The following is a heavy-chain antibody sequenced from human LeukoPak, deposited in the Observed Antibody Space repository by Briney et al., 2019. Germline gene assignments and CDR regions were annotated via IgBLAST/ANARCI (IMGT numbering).Heavy chain of an antibody. CDR3: ARDVGGSLDY. CDR1: GFTFSTYL. D-gene: IGHD1-26*01. Sequence: GGSLRLSCEASGFTFSTYLMAWVRQAPGKGLEWVANIKGDESARHQADSVKGRFTISRDNAKKSVYLQMSSLRGEDTAVYYCARDVGGSLDYWGQGTLVTVSS. V-gene: IGHV3-7*01. J-gene: IGHJ4*02. CDR2: IKGDESAR.